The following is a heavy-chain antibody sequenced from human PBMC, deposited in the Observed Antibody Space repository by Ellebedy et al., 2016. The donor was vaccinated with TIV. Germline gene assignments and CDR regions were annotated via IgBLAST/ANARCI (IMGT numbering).Heavy chain of an antibody. CDR2: IYPGDSDT. CDR1: GYSFTSYW. CDR3: ARGPELLWFGESIENWFDP. Sequence: GESLKISCKGSGYSFTSYWIGWVRQMPGKGLEWMGIIYPGDSDTRYSPSFQGQVTISADKSISTAYLQWSSLKASDTAMYYCARGPELLWFGESIENWFDPWGQGTLVTVSS. D-gene: IGHD3-10*01. V-gene: IGHV5-51*01. J-gene: IGHJ5*02.